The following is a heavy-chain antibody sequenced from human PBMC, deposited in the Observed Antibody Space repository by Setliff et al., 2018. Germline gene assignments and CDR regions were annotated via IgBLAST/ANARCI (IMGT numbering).Heavy chain of an antibody. D-gene: IGHD3-9*01. CDR1: GGSITESC. Sequence: SETLSLTCTVSGGSITESCWSWIRQPAGKGLEWIGRMFVSKTTDYNPSLRSRVTMSMDTPNNEFYLNLSSVTAADTAVYFCVRGPDLTAVGNQYFYGLDVWGRGATVTVSS. CDR3: VRGPDLTAVGNQYFYGLDV. V-gene: IGHV4-4*07. CDR2: MFVSKTT. J-gene: IGHJ6*02.